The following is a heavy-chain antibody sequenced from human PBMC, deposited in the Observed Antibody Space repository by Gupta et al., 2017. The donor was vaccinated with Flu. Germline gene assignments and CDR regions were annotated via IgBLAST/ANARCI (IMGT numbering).Heavy chain of an antibody. Sequence: EVQLVESGGGVVKPGGSLRLPCSASGFTFSNYSMNWVRQAPGKGLEWVSSISRSSGYIYYADSMKGRFTISRDNAKNSLYLQMKSMRAEDTALYYCARDRAGATIGDAFDIWGQGTMVTVSS. J-gene: IGHJ3*02. CDR2: ISRSSGYI. CDR1: GFTFSNYS. V-gene: IGHV3-21*01. CDR3: ARDRAGATIGDAFDI. D-gene: IGHD5-12*01.